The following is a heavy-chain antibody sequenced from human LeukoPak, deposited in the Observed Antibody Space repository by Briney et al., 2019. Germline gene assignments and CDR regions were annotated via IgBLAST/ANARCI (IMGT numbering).Heavy chain of an antibody. J-gene: IGHJ4*02. Sequence: GRSLRLSCAASGFTFSSYAMHWVRQAPGKGLEWVAVISYDGSNKYYADSVKGRFTISRDNSKNTLYLQMNSLRAEDTAVYYCARESSPDDFWSGYYYGYYFDYWGQGTLVTVSS. CDR2: ISYDGSNK. CDR1: GFTFSSYA. V-gene: IGHV3-30-3*01. D-gene: IGHD3-3*01. CDR3: ARESSPDDFWSGYYYGYYFDY.